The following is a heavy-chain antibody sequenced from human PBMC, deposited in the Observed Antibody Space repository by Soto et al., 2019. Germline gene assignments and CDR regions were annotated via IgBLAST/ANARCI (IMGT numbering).Heavy chain of an antibody. Sequence: ASVKVSCKASGFSFSDYFMHWVRQAPGQGLEWMGIINPSGDSRNYAQKFQGRVTITRDTSANTDFMELSSLRSEDTAMYYCARELQGLYYFDFWGQGTLVTVSS. CDR2: INPSGDSR. CDR1: GFSFSDYF. D-gene: IGHD4-4*01. CDR3: ARELQGLYYFDF. J-gene: IGHJ4*02. V-gene: IGHV1-46*01.